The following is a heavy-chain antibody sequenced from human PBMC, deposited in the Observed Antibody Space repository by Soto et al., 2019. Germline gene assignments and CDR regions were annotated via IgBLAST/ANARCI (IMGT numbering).Heavy chain of an antibody. J-gene: IGHJ4*02. CDR1: GGSISSYY. CDR3: ARGGYSSGWYPFFDY. V-gene: IGHV4-59*01. Sequence: PSETLSLTCTASGGSISSYYWSWIRQPPGKGLEWIGYIYYSGSTNYNPSLKSRVTISVDTSKNQFSLKLSSVTAADTAVYYCARGGYSSGWYPFFDYWGQGTLVTVSS. D-gene: IGHD6-19*01. CDR2: IYYSGST.